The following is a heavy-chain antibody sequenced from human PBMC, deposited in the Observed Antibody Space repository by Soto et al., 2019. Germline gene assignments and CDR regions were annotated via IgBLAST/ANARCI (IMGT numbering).Heavy chain of an antibody. Sequence: QVQLQESGPGLVKPSETLSLTCTVSGGSISSGGYYWSWIRQHPGKGLEWIGYIYYSGSTYYNPSLKSRVTISVDTSKNQFSLKLSSVTAADTAVHYCARRGGRTTVDYWGQGTLVTVSS. D-gene: IGHD4-17*01. CDR1: GGSISSGGYY. V-gene: IGHV4-31*03. CDR2: IYYSGST. CDR3: ARRGGRTTVDY. J-gene: IGHJ4*02.